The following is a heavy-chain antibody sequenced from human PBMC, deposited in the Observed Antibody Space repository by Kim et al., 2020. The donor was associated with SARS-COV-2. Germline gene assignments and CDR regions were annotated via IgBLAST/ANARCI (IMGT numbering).Heavy chain of an antibody. D-gene: IGHD3-10*01. V-gene: IGHV1-3*01. CDR3: ARELRSGY. J-gene: IGHJ4*02. Sequence: GNGYPTYPPKFQGRVTITRDTSASTAYMDLSSLRSEDMAVYYCARELRSGYWGQGTLVTVSS. CDR2: GNGYP.